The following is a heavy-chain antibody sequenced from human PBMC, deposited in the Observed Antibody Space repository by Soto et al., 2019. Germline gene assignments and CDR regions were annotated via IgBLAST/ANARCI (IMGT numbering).Heavy chain of an antibody. CDR3: ARFYSGKTFDI. Sequence: SETLSLTCTVSGGSISSYYWSWIRQPPGKGLEWIGYIYYSGSTNYNPSLKSRVTISVDTSKNQFSLKLSSVTAADTAVYYCARFYSGKTFDIWGQGTMVTVSS. J-gene: IGHJ3*02. CDR1: GGSISSYY. CDR2: IYYSGST. V-gene: IGHV4-59*01. D-gene: IGHD1-26*01.